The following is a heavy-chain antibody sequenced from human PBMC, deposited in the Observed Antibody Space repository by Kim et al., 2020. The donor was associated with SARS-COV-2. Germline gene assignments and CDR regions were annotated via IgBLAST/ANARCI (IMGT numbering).Heavy chain of an antibody. CDR3: AKAVTTGPRYYYYGMDV. V-gene: IGHV3-33*06. CDR1: GFTFSSYG. J-gene: IGHJ6*02. Sequence: GGSLRLSCAASGFTFSSYGMHWVRQAPGKGLEWVAVIWYDGSNKYYADSVKGRFTISRDNSKNTLYLQMNSLRAEDTAVYYCAKAVTTGPRYYYYGMDVWGQGTTVTVSS. CDR2: IWYDGSNK. D-gene: IGHD4-17*01.